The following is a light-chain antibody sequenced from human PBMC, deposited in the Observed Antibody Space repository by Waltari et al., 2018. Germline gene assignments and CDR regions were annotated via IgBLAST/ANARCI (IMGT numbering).Light chain of an antibody. V-gene: IGKV3-15*01. Sequence: DIVMTQSPDSLAVSPGERATLPCRASQTISANLAWYQQKPGQPPRLLIHGASTRATGIPARFSGSGSGTEFTLTISGLLSEDFAIYYCQQYSLWPLTFGGGTKMEIK. CDR1: QTISAN. J-gene: IGKJ4*01. CDR3: QQYSLWPLT. CDR2: GAS.